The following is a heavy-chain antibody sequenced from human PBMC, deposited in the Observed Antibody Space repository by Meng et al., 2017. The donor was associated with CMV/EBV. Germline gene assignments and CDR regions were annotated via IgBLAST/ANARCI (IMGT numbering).Heavy chain of an antibody. CDR1: SSGGYY. D-gene: IGHD2-15*01. CDR2: IYYSGST. Sequence: SSGGYYWSWIRQHPGKGLEWIAYIYYSGSTYYNPSLKSRVTISVDTSKNQFSLKLSSVTAADTAVYYCARGARYCSGGSCSSWFDPWGQGTLVTVSS. CDR3: ARGARYCSGGSCSSWFDP. V-gene: IGHV4-31*02. J-gene: IGHJ5*02.